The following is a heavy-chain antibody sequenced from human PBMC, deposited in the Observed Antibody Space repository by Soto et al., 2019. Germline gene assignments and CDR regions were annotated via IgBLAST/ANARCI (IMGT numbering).Heavy chain of an antibody. J-gene: IGHJ4*02. CDR3: VRIIYDGSGIELEDH. V-gene: IGHV1-18*01. Sequence: QVQLVQSGGEVKKPGASVKVSCKASGYTFTNYGISWVRQAPGQGLEWMGWISAYDGNTNYAQKVQDRVTMTTDTSTSTAYVYQTSLRSDDTAEYYCVRIIYDGSGIELEDHWGQGNLVTVSS. CDR1: GYTFTNYG. D-gene: IGHD3-10*01. CDR2: ISAYDGNT.